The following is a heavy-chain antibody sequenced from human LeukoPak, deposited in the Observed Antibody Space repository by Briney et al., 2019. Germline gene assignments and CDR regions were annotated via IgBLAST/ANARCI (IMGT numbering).Heavy chain of an antibody. J-gene: IGHJ4*02. CDR1: GGSISGSNYH. D-gene: IGHD5-18*01. CDR2: INYWGHT. CDR3: APTYSYTGGGYDY. Sequence: SETLSLTCTVSGGSISGSNYHWGWIRQPPGKGLEWIGSINYWGHTYYNPSLESQVTISVDTSKNQFSLKVSSVTAADTALYYCAPTYSYTGGGYDYWGQGTLVTVSS. V-gene: IGHV4-39*01.